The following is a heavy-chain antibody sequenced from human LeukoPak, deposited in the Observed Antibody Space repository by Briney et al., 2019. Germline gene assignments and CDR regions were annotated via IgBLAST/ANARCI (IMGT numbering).Heavy chain of an antibody. D-gene: IGHD3-22*01. J-gene: IGHJ5*02. CDR2: ISSSGSTI. CDR1: GFTFSSYE. CDR3: ARGDSSVPGWFDP. Sequence: QPGGSLRLSCAASGFTFSSYEMNWVRQAPGKGLEWVSYISSSGSTIYYADSVKGRFTTSRDNAQNSLYLQMNSLRAEDTAVYYCARGDSSVPGWFDPWGQGTLVTVSS. V-gene: IGHV3-48*03.